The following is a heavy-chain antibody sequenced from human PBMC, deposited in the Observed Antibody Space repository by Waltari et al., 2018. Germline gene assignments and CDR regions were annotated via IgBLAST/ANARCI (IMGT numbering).Heavy chain of an antibody. J-gene: IGHJ2*01. CDR1: GYTFTGYY. V-gene: IGHV1-2*04. CDR2: INPNSGGT. Sequence: QVQLVQSGAEVKKPGASVKVSCKASGYTFTGYYMPWVRQAPGQGLEWMGWINPNSGGTNYAQKFQGWVTMTRDTSISTAYMELSRLRSDDTAVYYCARDSSHDYGGYFDLWGRGTLVTVSS. D-gene: IGHD4-17*01. CDR3: ARDSSHDYGGYFDL.